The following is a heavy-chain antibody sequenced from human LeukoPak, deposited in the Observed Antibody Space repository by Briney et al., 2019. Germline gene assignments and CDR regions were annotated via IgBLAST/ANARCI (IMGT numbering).Heavy chain of an antibody. V-gene: IGHV1-18*01. Sequence: ASVKVSCKASGYTLSGYGTSWVRQAPGQGLEWMGWISANGNTNYIPKLQGRVTMTTDTSTTTVYMELTSLRSDDTAVYYCARDHLASGSYSSGERVHWGQGTLDTVSS. CDR1: GYTLSGYG. J-gene: IGHJ4*02. D-gene: IGHD3-16*01. CDR3: ARDHLASGSYSSGERVH. CDR2: ISANGNT.